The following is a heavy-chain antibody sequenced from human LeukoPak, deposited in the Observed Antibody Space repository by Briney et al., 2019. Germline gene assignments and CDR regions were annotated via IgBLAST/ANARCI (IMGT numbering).Heavy chain of an antibody. CDR3: ARRSGWMEYYYYGMDV. Sequence: PSETLSLTCTVSSGSISSRNYYWGGIRHPPGKGLEWSGSIHYGGSTYYNPSLKSPVTISVDTSKNQFSLRLRSVTAAATAVYYCARRSGWMEYYYYGMDVWGQGTTVTV. J-gene: IGHJ6*02. CDR2: IHYGGST. D-gene: IGHD6-19*01. CDR1: SGSISSRNYY. V-gene: IGHV4-39*01.